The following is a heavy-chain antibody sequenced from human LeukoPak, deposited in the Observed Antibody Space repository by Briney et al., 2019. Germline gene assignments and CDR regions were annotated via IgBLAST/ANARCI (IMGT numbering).Heavy chain of an antibody. V-gene: IGHV3-7*01. J-gene: IGHJ4*02. CDR1: GFTFSNYW. CDR3: ASGRQLGY. D-gene: IGHD6-13*01. Sequence: PGGSLRLSCAASGFTFSNYWMSWVRQAPGKGLEWVANIKEDGSEKYYVDSVKGRFTISRDNARNSLYLQMNSLRAEDTAVYYCASGRQLGYWGQGTPVTVSS. CDR2: IKEDGSEK.